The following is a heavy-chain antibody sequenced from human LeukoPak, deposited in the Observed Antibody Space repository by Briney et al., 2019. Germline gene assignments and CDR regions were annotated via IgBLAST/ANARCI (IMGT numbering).Heavy chain of an antibody. CDR2: INPNSGGT. V-gene: IGHV1-2*02. Sequence: GASVKVSCKASGYTFTGYYIHWVRQAPGQGLERMGWINPNSGGTNYAQKFQGRVTMTRDTSISTAYMELSRLRSDDTAVYYCASLVVPAANFDYWGQGTLVTVSS. CDR1: GYTFTGYY. J-gene: IGHJ4*02. D-gene: IGHD2-2*01. CDR3: ASLVVPAANFDY.